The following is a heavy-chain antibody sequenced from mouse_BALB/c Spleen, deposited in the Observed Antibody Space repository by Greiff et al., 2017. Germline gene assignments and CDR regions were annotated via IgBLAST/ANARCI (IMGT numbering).Heavy chain of an antibody. CDR1: GFNIKDTY. CDR2: IGPTNGNT. J-gene: IGHJ2*01. V-gene: IGHV14-3*02. CDR3: ARGFDY. Sequence: EVHLVESGAELVKPGASVKLSCTASGFNIKDTYMHWVKQRPEQGLEWIGRIGPTNGNTKYDPKFQGKATITADTSSNTAYLQLSSLTSEDTAVYYCARGFDYWGKGTTLTVSS.